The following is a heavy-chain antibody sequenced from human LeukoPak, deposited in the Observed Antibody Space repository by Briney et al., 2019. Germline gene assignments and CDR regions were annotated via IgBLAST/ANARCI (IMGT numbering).Heavy chain of an antibody. Sequence: PGGSLRLSCAPSGFTFSAYTMNWVRQAPGRGLDWVSSISSDSRYILYADSLKGRFTISRDNAKNSLYLQMNSLRAEDTALYYCARGPNGAFDIWGQGTMVTVSS. J-gene: IGHJ3*02. D-gene: IGHD4/OR15-4a*01. CDR1: GFTFSAYT. CDR2: ISSDSRYI. V-gene: IGHV3-21*01. CDR3: ARGPNGAFDI.